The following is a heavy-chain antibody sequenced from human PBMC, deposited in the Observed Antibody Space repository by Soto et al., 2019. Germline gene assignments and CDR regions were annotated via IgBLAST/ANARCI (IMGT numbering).Heavy chain of an antibody. D-gene: IGHD3-9*01. J-gene: IGHJ3*01. CDR2: ISHSGNT. CDR3: ARTSYDILTGRLDAFDV. CDR1: GGSISNGGYS. V-gene: IGHV4-30-2*01. Sequence: SETLSLTCTVSGGSISNGGYSWSWLRQPPGKGLEWIGFISHSGNTYYNPSLRSRVIISIDKSRNHFSLGLKSVTAADTAVYYCARTSYDILTGRLDAFDVWGQGTMVTVSS.